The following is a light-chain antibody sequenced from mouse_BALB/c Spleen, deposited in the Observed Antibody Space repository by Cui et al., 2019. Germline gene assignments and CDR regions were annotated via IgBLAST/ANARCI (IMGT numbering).Light chain of an antibody. Sequence: QIVLTQSPAIMSASLGERVTMTCTASSSVSSSYLHWYQQKPGSSPKLLIYSTSNLASGVPARFSGSGSGTSYSLTISSMEAEDAATYYCHQYHRSPPTFGGGTKLEIK. CDR2: STS. CDR1: SSVSSSY. CDR3: HQYHRSPPT. J-gene: IGKJ2*01. V-gene: IGKV4-74*01.